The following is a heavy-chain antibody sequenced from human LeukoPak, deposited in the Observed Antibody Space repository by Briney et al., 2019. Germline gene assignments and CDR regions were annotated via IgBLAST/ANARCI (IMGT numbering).Heavy chain of an antibody. CDR3: ARDISDYDGSGSYAYYYGMDV. CDR2: INQDGSEK. V-gene: IGHV3-7*01. J-gene: IGHJ6*02. Sequence: GGSLRLSCAASGFTFSSYWMSWVRQAPGKGLEWVAYINQDGSEKFYVGAAKGRFTTSTDNAYNSLYLKTNSLRAEDTAVYYCARDISDYDGSGSYAYYYGMDVWGQGTTVTVSS. CDR1: GFTFSSYW. D-gene: IGHD3-10*01.